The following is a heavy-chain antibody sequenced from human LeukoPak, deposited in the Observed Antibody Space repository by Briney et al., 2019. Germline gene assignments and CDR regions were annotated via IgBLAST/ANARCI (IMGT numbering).Heavy chain of an antibody. CDR2: MSGSGVNT. J-gene: IGHJ3*02. Sequence: GGSLRLSCAASGFTFDDYGMIWVRQAPGKGLEGVSVMSGSGVNTYYADSVKGRFTISRDNSKNTLFLQMNSLRAEDTAVYYCAKGSVPVVAMNAFEIWGQGTMVTVSS. CDR1: GFTFDDYG. V-gene: IGHV3-23*01. CDR3: AKGSVPVVAMNAFEI. D-gene: IGHD2-2*01.